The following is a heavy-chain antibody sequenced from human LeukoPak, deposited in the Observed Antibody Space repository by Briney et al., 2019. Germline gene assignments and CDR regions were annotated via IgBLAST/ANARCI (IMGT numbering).Heavy chain of an antibody. CDR1: GGSFSGYY. Sequence: SETLSLTCAVYGGSFSGYYWSWIRQPPGKGLEWIGEINHSGSTNYNPSLKSRVTISVDTSKNQFSLKLSSVTAADTGVYYCARGFPYCYDSSGYYFARPYYFDYWGQGTLVTVSS. CDR3: ARGFPYCYDSSGYYFARPYYFDY. V-gene: IGHV4-34*01. D-gene: IGHD3-22*01. J-gene: IGHJ4*02. CDR2: INHSGST.